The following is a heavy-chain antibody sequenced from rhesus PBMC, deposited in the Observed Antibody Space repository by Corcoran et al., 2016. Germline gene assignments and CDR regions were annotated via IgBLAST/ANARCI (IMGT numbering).Heavy chain of an antibody. V-gene: IGHV4-81*01. D-gene: IGHD3-9*01. CDR2: IDGNSAGP. CDR1: GGSIRGYY. J-gene: IGHJ4*01. Sequence: QVQLQESGPGLVKPSETPSLTCPVPGGSIRGYYWRWIRQPPGQGLEGMGNIDGNSAGPHYNPSLKSRVTISKDTSKNQFSLKLSSVTAADTAVYYCAREAEYEDDYGYYYPESYWGQGVLVTVSS. CDR3: AREAEYEDDYGYYYPESY.